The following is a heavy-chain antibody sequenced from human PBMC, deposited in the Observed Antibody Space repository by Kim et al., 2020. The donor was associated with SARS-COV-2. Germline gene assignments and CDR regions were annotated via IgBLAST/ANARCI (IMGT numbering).Heavy chain of an antibody. Sequence: KGRCTISRDCAKDTMYLQMISLRAEDTAIYYCAKSTTGDSIGSLFDYWGQGTLVTVSS. V-gene: IGHV3-23*01. D-gene: IGHD3-22*01. CDR3: AKSTTGDSIGSLFDY. J-gene: IGHJ4*02.